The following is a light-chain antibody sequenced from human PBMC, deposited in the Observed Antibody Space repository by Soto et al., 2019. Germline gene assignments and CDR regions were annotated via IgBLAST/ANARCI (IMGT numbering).Light chain of an antibody. Sequence: SYELTQPPSVSVTPGKTARITCGGNNIGDKSVHWYQQKPGQAPVLVIYYDIDRPSGIPERFSGSNSGNTATLTINSVEAGDEPDYYCHVWDSSSDHRGVVFGGGTKLTVL. V-gene: IGLV3-21*04. CDR3: HVWDSSSDHRGVV. CDR2: YDI. CDR1: NIGDKS. J-gene: IGLJ2*01.